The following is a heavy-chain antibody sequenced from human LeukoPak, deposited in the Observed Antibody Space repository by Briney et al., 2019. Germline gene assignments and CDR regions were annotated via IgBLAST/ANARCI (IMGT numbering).Heavy chain of an antibody. V-gene: IGHV3-23*01. CDR1: GFTFSNYA. D-gene: IGHD3-10*01. CDR3: AKDMYYYGSGSSFDY. J-gene: IGHJ4*02. Sequence: GGSLRLSCAASGFTFSNYAMRWVRQAPGKGLEWVSAISGSGGSTYYADSVKGRFTISRDNSKNTLYLQMNSLRAEDTAVYYCAKDMYYYGSGSSFDYWGQGILVTVSS. CDR2: ISGSGGST.